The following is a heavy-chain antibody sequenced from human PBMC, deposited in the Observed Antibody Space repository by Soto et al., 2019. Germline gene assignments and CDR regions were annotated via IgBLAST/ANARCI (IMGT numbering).Heavy chain of an antibody. D-gene: IGHD2-21*01. Sequence: QVQLVESGGGVVQPGGSLRLSRAAPGFTFSNYGMHWVRQAPGKGLEWVAVIWHDGNNKYYADSVKGRFTISRDNSNNTLYVQMASLRAEDTAVYYCARGFHSLFDYWGQGTLVTVSS. CDR2: IWHDGNNK. J-gene: IGHJ4*02. CDR1: GFTFSNYG. V-gene: IGHV3-33*01. CDR3: ARGFHSLFDY.